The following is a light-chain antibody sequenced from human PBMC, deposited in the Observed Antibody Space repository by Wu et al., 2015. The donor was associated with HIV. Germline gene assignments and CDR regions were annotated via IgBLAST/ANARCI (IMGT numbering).Light chain of an antibody. CDR1: QSVSNN. Sequence: EIMMTQSPATLSVSPGERATLSCRATQSVSNNLAWYQQKPGQTPRLLIFGAYTRATGIPARFSGNGSGTDFNLTISSLQSEDFAVYYCQQYYYWPRTFGQGTKVEIK. CDR3: QQYYYWPRT. J-gene: IGKJ1*01. CDR2: GAY. V-gene: IGKV3-15*01.